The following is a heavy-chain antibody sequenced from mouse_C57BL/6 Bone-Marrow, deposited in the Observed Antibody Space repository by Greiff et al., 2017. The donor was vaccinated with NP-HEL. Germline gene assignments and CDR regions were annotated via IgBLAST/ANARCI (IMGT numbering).Heavy chain of an antibody. J-gene: IGHJ1*03. CDR3: VRDWSRWYFDV. CDR1: GFSFNTYA. V-gene: IGHV10-1*01. D-gene: IGHD4-1*01. CDR2: IRSKSNNYAT. Sequence: EVHLVESGGGLVQPKGSLKLSCAASGFSFNTYAMNWVRQAPGKGLEWVARIRSKSNNYATYYADSVKDRFTISRDDSESMLYLQMNNLKTEDTAMYYCVRDWSRWYFDVWGTGTTVTVSS.